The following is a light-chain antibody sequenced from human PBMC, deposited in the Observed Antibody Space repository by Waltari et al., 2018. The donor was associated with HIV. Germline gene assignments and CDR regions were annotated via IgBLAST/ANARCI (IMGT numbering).Light chain of an antibody. CDR2: NSF. CDR3: QSYDSSMSAF. J-gene: IGLJ1*01. V-gene: IGLV1-40*01. Sequence: LIYNSFKRPSGVPDRFSGSKSGTSAYLDITGLQAEDEADYYCQSYDSSMSAFFGTGTKV.